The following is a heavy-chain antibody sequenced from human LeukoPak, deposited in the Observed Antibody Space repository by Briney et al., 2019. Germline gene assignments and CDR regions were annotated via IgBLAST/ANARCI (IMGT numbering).Heavy chain of an antibody. CDR2: INHSGRN. CDR3: ATHYGDYPN. CDR1: GGSLSGYY. Sequence: SETLSLTCAVYGGSLSGYYWSWVSQPAGKGMEWIGEINHSGRNNYNPSLKRRVTISVDTSKNQFSLKLSSVTAADTAVYYCATHYGDYPNWGQGTLVTVSS. V-gene: IGHV4-34*01. D-gene: IGHD4-17*01. J-gene: IGHJ4*02.